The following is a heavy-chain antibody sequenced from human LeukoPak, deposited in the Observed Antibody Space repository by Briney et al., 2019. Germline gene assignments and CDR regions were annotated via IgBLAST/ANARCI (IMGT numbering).Heavy chain of an antibody. CDR1: GFTFSSYW. CDR3: ARDGYSFGHDFGY. Sequence: QAGGSLRLSCAASGFTFSSYWMHWVRHTPGKGLVRVSRIKGDGSSTSYADSVKGRFIISRDNAKNTLYLQMNSLRAEDTAVYYCARDGYSFGHDFGYWGQGTLVTVSS. CDR2: IKGDGSST. J-gene: IGHJ4*02. V-gene: IGHV3-74*01. D-gene: IGHD5-18*01.